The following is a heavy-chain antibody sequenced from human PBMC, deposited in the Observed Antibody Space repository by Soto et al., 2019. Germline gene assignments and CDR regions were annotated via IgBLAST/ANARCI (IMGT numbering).Heavy chain of an antibody. D-gene: IGHD6-13*01. Sequence: QVQLVESGGGVVQPGRSLRLSCAASGFTFSSYGMHWVRQPPGKGLEWVAVIWYDGSNKYYADSVKGRFTISRDNSKNTLYLQMNSLRAEDTAVYYCARGPAAAGTDYWGQGTLVTVSS. CDR2: IWYDGSNK. J-gene: IGHJ4*02. V-gene: IGHV3-33*01. CDR1: GFTFSSYG. CDR3: ARGPAAAGTDY.